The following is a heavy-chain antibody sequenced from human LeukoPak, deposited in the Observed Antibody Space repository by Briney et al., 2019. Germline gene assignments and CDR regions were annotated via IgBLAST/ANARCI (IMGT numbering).Heavy chain of an antibody. CDR1: GFTFSSYS. V-gene: IGHV3-21*01. CDR3: ARDPPSPSLFEESPDY. Sequence: GGSLRLSCAASGFTFSSYSMNWVRQAPGKGLEWVSSISSSSSYIYYADSVKGRFTISRDNAKNSLYLQMNSLRAEDTAVYYCARDPPSPSLFEESPDYWGQGTLVTVSS. J-gene: IGHJ4*02. CDR2: ISSSSSYI. D-gene: IGHD2-21*01.